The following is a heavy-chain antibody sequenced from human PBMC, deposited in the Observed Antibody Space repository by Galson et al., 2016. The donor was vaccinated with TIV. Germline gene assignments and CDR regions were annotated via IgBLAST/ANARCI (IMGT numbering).Heavy chain of an antibody. D-gene: IGHD2-2*01. V-gene: IGHV3-33*01. J-gene: IGHJ6*02. CDR1: GFTFSTYA. CDR3: AREGVGYCSSTSCPYYGLDV. CDR2: IWYDGSNK. Sequence: SLRLSCAASGFTFSTYAMHWVRQAPGKGLEWVAIIWYDGSNKYYADSVRGRFTISRDNSKNTLYLQMNSLRAEDPAVYACAREGVGYCSSTSCPYYGLDVWGQGTTVTVSS.